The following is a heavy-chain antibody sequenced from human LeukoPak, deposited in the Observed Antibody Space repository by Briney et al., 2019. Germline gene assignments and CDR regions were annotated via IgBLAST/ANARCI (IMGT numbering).Heavy chain of an antibody. D-gene: IGHD2-21*02. J-gene: IGHJ4*02. CDR3: ARESCGGDCYSDY. CDR1: CGFISGTYYF. Sequence: SETPSLTCFVSCGFISGTYYFSGWSRPPPGKGLGGIGNIYYSGSTRYNPSLSSRLTISVDTSKNQFSLRLSSVTAADTAVYYCARESCGGDCYSDYWGQGTLVTVSS. V-gene: IGHV4-39*07. CDR2: IYYSGST.